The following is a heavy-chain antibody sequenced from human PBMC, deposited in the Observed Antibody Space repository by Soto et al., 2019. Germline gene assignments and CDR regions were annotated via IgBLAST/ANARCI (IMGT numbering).Heavy chain of an antibody. J-gene: IGHJ6*02. V-gene: IGHV1-69*01. CDR3: ASPGGITIFGVVPAMAYGMDV. CDR2: IIPIFGTA. D-gene: IGHD3-3*01. Sequence: QVQLVQSGAEVKKPGSSMKVSCKASGGTFSSYAISWVRQAPGHGLEWMGGIIPIFGTANYAQKFQGRFTITADEATSTAYRALSILRSEDTAVSYCASPGGITIFGVVPAMAYGMDVWGQGTTVTVSS. CDR1: GGTFSSYA.